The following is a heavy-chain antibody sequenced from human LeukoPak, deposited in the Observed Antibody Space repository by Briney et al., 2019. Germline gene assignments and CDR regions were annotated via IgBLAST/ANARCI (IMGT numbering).Heavy chain of an antibody. J-gene: IGHJ4*02. V-gene: IGHV3-74*01. D-gene: IGHD3-10*01. CDR2: INSDGSST. CDR3: AREPMVRGAAFDY. CDR1: GFTFSSYW. Sequence: SGGSLRLSCAASGFTFSSYWMHWVRHAPGKGLVWVSRINSDGSSTSYADSVKGRFTISRDNAKNTLYLQMNSLRAEDTAVYYCAREPMVRGAAFDYWGQGTLVTVSS.